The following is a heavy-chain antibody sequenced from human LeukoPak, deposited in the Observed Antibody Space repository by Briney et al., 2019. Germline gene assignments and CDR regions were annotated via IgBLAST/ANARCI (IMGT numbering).Heavy chain of an antibody. V-gene: IGHV4-59*01. Sequence: PSETLSLTCTVSGGSISGYYWSWIRQPPGKGLDWIGYIYYSGSTNYNPSLKSRVTISVDTSKNQFSLKLSSVTAADTAVYYCARAGSSGYYSPPFDYWGQGNLVTVSS. J-gene: IGHJ4*02. CDR2: IYYSGST. CDR3: ARAGSSGYYSPPFDY. D-gene: IGHD3-22*01. CDR1: GGSISGYY.